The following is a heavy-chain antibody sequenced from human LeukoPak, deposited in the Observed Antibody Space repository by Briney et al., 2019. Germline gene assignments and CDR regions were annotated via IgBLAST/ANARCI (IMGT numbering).Heavy chain of an antibody. V-gene: IGHV4-39*01. CDR3: AILPSS. J-gene: IGHJ5*02. CDR1: GGSISSSSYY. Sequence: SSETLSLTCTVSGGSISSSSYYWGWIRQPPGKGLEWIGSIYYSGSTYFNPSLKSRVTISVDTSKNQFSLKLSSVTAADTAVYYCAILPSSWGQGTLVTVSS. CDR2: IYYSGST.